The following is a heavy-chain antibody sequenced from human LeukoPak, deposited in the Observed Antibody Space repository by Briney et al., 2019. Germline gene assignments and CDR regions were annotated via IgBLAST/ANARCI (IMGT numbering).Heavy chain of an antibody. CDR1: GGSFSSYY. J-gene: IGHJ6*03. CDR3: ARDSWSGYYSYYYYYYMDV. V-gene: IGHV4-59*01. CDR2: IYYSGST. Sequence: SETLSLTCTVSGGSFSSYYWNWIRQPPGKGLEWIGYIYYSGSTNYNPSLKSRVTISVDTSKNQFSLKLSSVTAADTAVYYCARDSWSGYYSYYYYYYMDVWGKGTTVTVSS. D-gene: IGHD3-3*01.